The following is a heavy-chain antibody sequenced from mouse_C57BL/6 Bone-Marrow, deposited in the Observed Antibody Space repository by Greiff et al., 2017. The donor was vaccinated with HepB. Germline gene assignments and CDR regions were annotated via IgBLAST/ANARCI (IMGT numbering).Heavy chain of an antibody. J-gene: IGHJ4*01. CDR2: IDPENGDT. CDR1: GFNIKDDY. Sequence: VQLQQSGAELVRPGASVKLSCTASGFNIKDDYMHWVKQRPEQGLEWIGWIDPENGDTEYASKFQGKATITADTSSNTVYLQLSSLTSEDTAVYYCIHDGYYGMDYWGQGTSVTVSS. CDR3: IHDGYYGMDY. D-gene: IGHD2-3*01. V-gene: IGHV14-4*01.